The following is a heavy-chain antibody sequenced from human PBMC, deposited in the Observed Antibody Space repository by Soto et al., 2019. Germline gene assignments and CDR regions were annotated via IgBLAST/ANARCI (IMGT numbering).Heavy chain of an antibody. CDR2: IDPSDSYT. J-gene: IGHJ5*02. Sequence: GESLKISCKGSGFTFTSYWISWVRQMPGKGLEWMGRIDPSDSYTNYSPSFQGHVTISADKSISTAYLQWSSLKASDTAMYYCARLLLSRVDFDPWGQGTLVTVSS. CDR3: ARLLLSRVDFDP. CDR1: GFTFTSYW. V-gene: IGHV5-10-1*01. D-gene: IGHD3-16*02.